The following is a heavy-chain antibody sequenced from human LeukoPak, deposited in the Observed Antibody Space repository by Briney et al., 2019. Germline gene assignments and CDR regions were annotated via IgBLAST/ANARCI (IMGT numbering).Heavy chain of an antibody. D-gene: IGHD2-2*01. CDR3: ARDGIADCSSTSCRNTCGY. V-gene: IGHV1-2*02. CDR1: GYTFTGYY. CDR2: INPNSGGT. Sequence: ASVKVSCKASGYTFTGYYMHWVRQAPGQGLEWMGWINPNSGGTNYAQKFQGRVTMTRDTSISTAYMELSRLRSDDTAVYYCARDGIADCSSTSCRNTCGYWGQGTLVTVSS. J-gene: IGHJ4*02.